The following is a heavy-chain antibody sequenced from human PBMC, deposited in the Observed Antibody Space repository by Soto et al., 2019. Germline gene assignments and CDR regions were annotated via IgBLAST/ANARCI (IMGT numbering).Heavy chain of an antibody. CDR2: IYYSGRT. V-gene: IGHV4-31*03. CDR1: GGSISSGGYY. Sequence: SETLSLTCTVSGGSISSGGYYWSWIRQHPGKGLEWIGYIYYSGRTYYNPSLKSRVTISVDTSKNQFSMKLSSVTAADTAVYYFARDYYYDSSGYYLGAFDIWGQGTMVTVSS. J-gene: IGHJ3*02. CDR3: ARDYYYDSSGYYLGAFDI. D-gene: IGHD3-22*01.